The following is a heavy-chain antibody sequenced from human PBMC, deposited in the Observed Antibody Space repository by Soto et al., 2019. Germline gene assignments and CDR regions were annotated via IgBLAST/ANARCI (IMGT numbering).Heavy chain of an antibody. CDR1: GYTFTSYG. J-gene: IGHJ4*02. D-gene: IGHD6-13*01. V-gene: IGHV1-18*01. CDR2: ISAYNGNT. CDR3: AKDLVAAAGTGLDY. Sequence: ASVKVSCKASGYTFTSYGISWVRQAPGQGLEWMGWISAYNGNTNYAQKLQGRVTMTTDTSTSTAYMEQRSLRSDDTAVYYCAKDLVAAAGTGLDYWGQGTLVTVSS.